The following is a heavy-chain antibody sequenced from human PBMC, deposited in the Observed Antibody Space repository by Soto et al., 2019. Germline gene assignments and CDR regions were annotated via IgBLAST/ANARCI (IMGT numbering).Heavy chain of an antibody. Sequence: QGLEWMGWISAILGNTNYAQKIQGRVTMTTDTSTSTAYMELRSLRSDDTAVYFCAKQQRLYYCNGMEVRGKGTTVTVS. J-gene: IGHJ6*04. CDR3: AKQQRLYYCNGMEV. D-gene: IGHD6-25*01. CDR2: ISAILGNT. V-gene: IGHV1-18*01.